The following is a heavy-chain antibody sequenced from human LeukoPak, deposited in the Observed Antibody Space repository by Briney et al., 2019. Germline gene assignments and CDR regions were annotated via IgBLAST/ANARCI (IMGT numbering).Heavy chain of an antibody. Sequence: SETLSLTCAVYGGSFSGYYWSWIRQPPGKGLEWIGEINHSGSTNYNPSLKSRVTISVDTSKNQFSLKLSSVTAADTAVYYCARAGIQLWYEPFDYWGQGTLVTVSS. J-gene: IGHJ4*02. CDR2: INHSGST. D-gene: IGHD5-18*01. V-gene: IGHV4-34*01. CDR3: ARAGIQLWYEPFDY. CDR1: GGSFSGYY.